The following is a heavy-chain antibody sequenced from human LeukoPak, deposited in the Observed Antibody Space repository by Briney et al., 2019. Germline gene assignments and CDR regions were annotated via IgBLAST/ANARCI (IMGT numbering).Heavy chain of an antibody. Sequence: ASVKVSCKASGYTFTSYYMHWVRQAPGQGLEWMGIINPSGSSTSYAQKFQGRVTMTRDTSTSTVYMELSSLRSEDTAVYYCARGSYYYDSSGYSPYDYWGQGTLVTVSS. V-gene: IGHV1-46*01. D-gene: IGHD3-22*01. CDR3: ARGSYYYDSSGYSPYDY. CDR2: INPSGSST. CDR1: GYTFTSYY. J-gene: IGHJ4*02.